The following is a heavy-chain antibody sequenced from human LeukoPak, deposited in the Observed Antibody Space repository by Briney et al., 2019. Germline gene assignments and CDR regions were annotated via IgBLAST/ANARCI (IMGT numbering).Heavy chain of an antibody. CDR3: ARVLSSSGYCSGGSCYYFDY. D-gene: IGHD2-15*01. J-gene: IGHJ4*02. CDR1: GASISSYY. Sequence: SETLSLTCTVSGASISSYYWSWIRHPAGKGLEWIGRIYTSGSTNYNPSLKSRVTMSVDTSKNQFSLRLSSVTAADTAVYYCARVLSSSGYCSGGSCYYFDYWGQGTLVTVSS. CDR2: IYTSGST. V-gene: IGHV4-4*07.